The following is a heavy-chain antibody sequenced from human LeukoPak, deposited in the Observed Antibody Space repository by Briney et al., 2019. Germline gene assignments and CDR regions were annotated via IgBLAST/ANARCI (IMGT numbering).Heavy chain of an antibody. J-gene: IGHJ4*02. V-gene: IGHV4-39*01. CDR1: GGSISTRNHY. CDR2: IGYTGTT. Sequence: PSETLSLTCTVTGGSISTRNHYWGWLRQPPGKGLEWIGSIGYTGTTNSNPSLKSRVTLSVDTSKNQVSPTLSSVTAADTAVYFCARRVGSGATYPRTFDYWGQGTLVTVSS. CDR3: ARRVGSGATYPRTFDY. D-gene: IGHD1-26*01.